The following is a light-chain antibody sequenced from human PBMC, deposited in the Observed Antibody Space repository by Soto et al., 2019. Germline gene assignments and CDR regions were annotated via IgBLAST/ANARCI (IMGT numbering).Light chain of an antibody. CDR2: GAS. CDR1: QTVSSN. J-gene: IGKJ5*01. CDR3: QQRSNWPPIT. V-gene: IGKV3-11*01. Sequence: EIVLTQSPGTLSLSPGERATLSCRATQTVSSNQLAWYQQKPGQAPRLLIYGASNRATGVPARFSGSGSGTDFTLTISSLEPEDFAVYYCQQRSNWPPITFGQGTRLEIK.